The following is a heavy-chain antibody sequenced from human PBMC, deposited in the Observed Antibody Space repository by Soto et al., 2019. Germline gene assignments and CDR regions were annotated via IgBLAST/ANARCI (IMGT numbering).Heavy chain of an antibody. Sequence: GGSLRLSCAASGFTFSSYSMNWVRQAPGKGLEWVSYISSSSSTIYYADSVKGRFTISRDNAKNSLYLQMNSLRDEDTAVYYCARVHRITMVRGVIITLDAFDIWGQGTMVTVSS. D-gene: IGHD3-10*01. CDR2: ISSSSSTI. CDR3: ARVHRITMVRGVIITLDAFDI. J-gene: IGHJ3*02. V-gene: IGHV3-48*02. CDR1: GFTFSSYS.